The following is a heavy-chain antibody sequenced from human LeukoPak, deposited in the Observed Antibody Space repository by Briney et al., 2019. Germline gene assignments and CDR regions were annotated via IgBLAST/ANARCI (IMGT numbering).Heavy chain of an antibody. V-gene: IGHV3-30-3*01. CDR1: GFTFSTFA. J-gene: IGHJ4*02. D-gene: IGHD1-26*01. Sequence: PGGSLRLSCAASGFTFSTFAMHWVRQAPGKGLEWLTVISYGGNNKYSADSVKGRFTISRDNSKNMLYLQMNSLRAEDTALYYCARDHGAEGAIDYWGPGTLVTVSS. CDR3: ARDHGAEGAIDY. CDR2: ISYGGNNK.